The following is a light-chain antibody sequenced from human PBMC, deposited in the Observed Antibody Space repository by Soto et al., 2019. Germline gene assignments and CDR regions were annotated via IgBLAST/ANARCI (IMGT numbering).Light chain of an antibody. Sequence: QSALTQPASVSGSHGQSITISCTGTSSDVGTYNLVSWYQQHPGKAPKIMIYEGSKRPSGVSNRFSGSKSANTASLTISGLQAEDEAAYYCSSYADSRTWVFGGGTKVTVL. CDR1: SSDVGTYNL. V-gene: IGLV2-23*01. CDR3: SSYADSRTWV. CDR2: EGS. J-gene: IGLJ3*02.